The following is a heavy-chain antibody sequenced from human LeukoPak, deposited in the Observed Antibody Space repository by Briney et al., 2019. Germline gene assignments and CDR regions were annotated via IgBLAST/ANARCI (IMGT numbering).Heavy chain of an antibody. Sequence: GGSLRLSCAASGFTFSDSYMTWIRQAPAKGLEWVSYIGNSGNTIYYADSVKGRFTISRDNAMSSLYLQMNSLRAEDTAVYYCGRGHWGLDYWGQGTLVTVSS. CDR3: GRGHWGLDY. CDR1: GFTFSDSY. D-gene: IGHD7-27*01. J-gene: IGHJ4*02. CDR2: IGNSGNTI. V-gene: IGHV3-11*04.